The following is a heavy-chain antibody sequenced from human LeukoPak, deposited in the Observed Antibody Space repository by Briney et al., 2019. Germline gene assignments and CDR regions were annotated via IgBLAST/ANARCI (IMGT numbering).Heavy chain of an antibody. CDR2: INPTGGST. D-gene: IGHD1-26*01. V-gene: IGHV1-46*01. J-gene: IGHJ4*02. CDR3: ARDLGGATAVDY. CDR1: GYTFSSYY. Sequence: ASVKVSCKASGYTFSSYYMHWVRQAPGQGLEWMGLINPTGGSTGYAQKLQGRVTMTTDTSTSTAYMELRSLRSDDTTVYYCARDLGGATAVDYWGQGTLVTVSS.